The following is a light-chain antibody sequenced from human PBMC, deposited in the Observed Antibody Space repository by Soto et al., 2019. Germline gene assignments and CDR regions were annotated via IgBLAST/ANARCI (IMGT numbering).Light chain of an antibody. CDR2: GAS. Sequence: EIVMTQSPAXXSXXPGGRXXLSCRASQSVSSKXXXXXXXXXXDXRLLIYGASTRATGIPARCSGSGSGTEFTLTISSLQSEDFAVSYCQQRSKPITFRQGTRLAI. V-gene: IGKV3-15*01. CDR1: QSVSSK. CDR3: QQRSKPIT. J-gene: IGKJ5*01.